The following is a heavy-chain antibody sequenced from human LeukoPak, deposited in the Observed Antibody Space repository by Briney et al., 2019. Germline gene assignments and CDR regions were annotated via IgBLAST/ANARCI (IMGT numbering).Heavy chain of an antibody. CDR2: ISTYNGKT. J-gene: IGHJ4*02. Sequence: GASVKVSCKASGYTFTSYGICWVRQAPGQGLEWMGWISTYNGKTNYAQKIQGRVIMTTDTSTSTAYMELRSLRSDDTAVYYCARDLPYSSSWESIDYWGQGTLVTVSS. CDR1: GYTFTSYG. V-gene: IGHV1-18*01. CDR3: ARDLPYSSSWESIDY. D-gene: IGHD6-13*01.